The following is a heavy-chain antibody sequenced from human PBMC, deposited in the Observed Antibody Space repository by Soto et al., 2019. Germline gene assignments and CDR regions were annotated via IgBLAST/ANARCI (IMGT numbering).Heavy chain of an antibody. CDR3: ARHSVRSWDLDY. Sequence: QLLESGPGLVKPSETLSLTCTVSGGSISSSSYYWGWIRQPPGKGLEWIGSIYFSGSTYYNPSLKSRVTISVDTSKNQFSLKLSSVTAADTAVYYCARHSVRSWDLDYWGQGTLVTVSS. CDR2: IYFSGST. J-gene: IGHJ4*02. CDR1: GGSISSSSYY. V-gene: IGHV4-39*01. D-gene: IGHD1-26*01.